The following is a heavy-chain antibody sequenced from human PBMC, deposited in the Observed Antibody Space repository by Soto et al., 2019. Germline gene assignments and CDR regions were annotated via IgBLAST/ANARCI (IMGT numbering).Heavy chain of an antibody. D-gene: IGHD3-22*01. V-gene: IGHV1-18*01. Sequence: GASVKVSCKASGYTFTSYGISWVRQAPGQGLEWMGWISAYNGNTNYAQKLQGRVTMTTDTSTSTAYMELRSLRSDDTAVYYCAIYYYDSSGYYLGIDAFDIWGQGTMVTVS. CDR2: ISAYNGNT. J-gene: IGHJ3*02. CDR1: GYTFTSYG. CDR3: AIYYYDSSGYYLGIDAFDI.